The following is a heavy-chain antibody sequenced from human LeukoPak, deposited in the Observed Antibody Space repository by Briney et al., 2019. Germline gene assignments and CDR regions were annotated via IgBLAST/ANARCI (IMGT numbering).Heavy chain of an antibody. CDR2: IKQDGSEK. CDR1: GFTFSSYW. Sequence: PGGSLRLSCAASGFTFSSYWMSWVRQAPGKGLEWVANIKQDGSEKYYVDSVKGRFTISRDNSKNTLYLQMNSLRAEDTAVYYCATPRDTMVRGVIPPGWYFDYWGQGTLVTVSS. J-gene: IGHJ4*02. V-gene: IGHV3-7*03. CDR3: ATPRDTMVRGVIPPGWYFDY. D-gene: IGHD3-10*01.